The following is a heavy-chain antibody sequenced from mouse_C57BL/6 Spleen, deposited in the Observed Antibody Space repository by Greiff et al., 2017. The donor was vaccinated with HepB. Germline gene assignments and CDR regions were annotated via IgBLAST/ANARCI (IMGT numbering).Heavy chain of an antibody. Sequence: VQLQQSGPELVKPGASVKISCKASGYAFSSSWMNWVKQRPGKGLEWIGRIYPGDGDTNYNGKFKGKATLTADKSSSTAYMQLSSLTSEDSAVYFCVRKAGYYFDYWGQGTTLTVSS. J-gene: IGHJ2*01. V-gene: IGHV1-82*01. CDR2: IYPGDGDT. CDR3: VRKAGYYFDY. CDR1: GYAFSSSW.